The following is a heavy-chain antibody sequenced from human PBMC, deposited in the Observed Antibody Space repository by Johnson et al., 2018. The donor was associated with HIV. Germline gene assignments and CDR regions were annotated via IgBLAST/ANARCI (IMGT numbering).Heavy chain of an antibody. J-gene: IGHJ3*02. V-gene: IGHV3-33*01. CDR2: IWYDGSNK. CDR1: GFTFSSYG. Sequence: VQLLESGGGVVQPGRSLRLSCAASGFTFSSYGMHWVRQAPGKGLEWVAVIWYDGSNKYYADSVKGRFTISRDNSKNTLYLQMGSLRVEDMAVYYCAREGSPSDAFDIWDQGTMVTVSS. CDR3: AREGSPSDAFDI.